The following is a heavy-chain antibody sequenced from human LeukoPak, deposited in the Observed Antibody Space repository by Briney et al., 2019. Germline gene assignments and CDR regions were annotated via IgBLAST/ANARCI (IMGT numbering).Heavy chain of an antibody. D-gene: IGHD5-24*01. V-gene: IGHV3-53*01. J-gene: IGHJ4*02. CDR2: IYSGGST. CDR1: GFTVSSYY. Sequence: PGGSLRLSCVASGFTVSSYYVSWVRQAPGKGLEWVSVIYSGGSTYYADSVEGRFTVSRDNPKNTLYLEMKSLRADDTAVYYCARTIEMATISYFDYWGQGTLVTVSS. CDR3: ARTIEMATISYFDY.